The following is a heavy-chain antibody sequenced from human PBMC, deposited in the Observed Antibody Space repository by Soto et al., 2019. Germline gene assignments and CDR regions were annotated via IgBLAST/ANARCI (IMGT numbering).Heavy chain of an antibody. D-gene: IGHD3-22*01. Sequence: SVKVSCKASGYTFTSYGISWVRQAPGQGLEWMGWISAYNGNTNYAQKLQGRVTMTTDTSTSTAYMELRSLRSDDTAVYYCATATSGYSYYYYGMDVWGQGTTVTVSS. V-gene: IGHV1-18*04. J-gene: IGHJ6*02. CDR2: ISAYNGNT. CDR1: GYTFTSYG. CDR3: ATATSGYSYYYYGMDV.